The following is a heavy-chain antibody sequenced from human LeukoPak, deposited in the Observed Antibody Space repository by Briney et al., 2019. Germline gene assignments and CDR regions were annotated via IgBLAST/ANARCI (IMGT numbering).Heavy chain of an antibody. D-gene: IGHD6-19*01. CDR3: ARVDDSSGWPLDAFDI. CDR2: INHSGST. CDR1: GGSFSGYY. Sequence: SETLSLTCAVYGGSFSGYYWSWIRQPPGKGLEWIGEINHSGSTNYNPSLKSRVTISVDASKNQFSLKLSSVTAADTAVYYCARVDDSSGWPLDAFDIWGQGTMVTVSS. J-gene: IGHJ3*02. V-gene: IGHV4-34*01.